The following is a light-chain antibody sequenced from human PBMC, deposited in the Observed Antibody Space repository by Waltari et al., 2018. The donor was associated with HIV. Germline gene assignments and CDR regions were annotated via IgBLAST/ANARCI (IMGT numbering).Light chain of an antibody. Sequence: QLVLTQSPSASASLGASVKLTCTLSSGHSSYAIACHHQQPEKGPWYLMKLNSGGSHSKGVGIPDRFSGSSSGAERYLHISSXQSXDEADYYCQTWXXXXXVXGGGTKLTVL. J-gene: IGLJ2*01. CDR1: SGHSSYA. CDR3: QTWXXXXXV. V-gene: IGLV4-69*01. CDR2: LNSGGSH.